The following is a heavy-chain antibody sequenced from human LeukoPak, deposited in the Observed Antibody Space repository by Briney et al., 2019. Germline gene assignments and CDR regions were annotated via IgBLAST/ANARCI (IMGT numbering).Heavy chain of an antibody. CDR2: ISSSSSYI. CDR1: GFTFSSYS. Sequence: PGGSLRLSCAASGFTFSSYSMNWVRQAPGKGLEWVSSISSSSSYIYYADSVKGRFTISRDNAKNSLYLQMNSLRDEDAAVYYCAREGYYGDVLWVGSNAFDIWGQGTMVTVSS. V-gene: IGHV3-21*01. J-gene: IGHJ3*02. D-gene: IGHD4-17*01. CDR3: AREGYYGDVLWVGSNAFDI.